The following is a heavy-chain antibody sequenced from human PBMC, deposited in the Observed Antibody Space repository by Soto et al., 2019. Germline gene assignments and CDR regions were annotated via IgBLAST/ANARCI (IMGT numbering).Heavy chain of an antibody. CDR1: GGSFSGYY. CDR2: INHSGST. J-gene: IGHJ4*02. D-gene: IGHD2-2*01. V-gene: IGHV4-34*01. CDR3: TRGYWTSNSCHYYYDY. Sequence: PSETLSLTCAVYGGSFSGYYWSWIRQTPGKGLEWIGEINHSGSTNYNPALKSRVTISVDTSKNLFSLKLSSVAAADTAVYYCTRGYWTSNSCHYYYDYWGQGTPVTVSS.